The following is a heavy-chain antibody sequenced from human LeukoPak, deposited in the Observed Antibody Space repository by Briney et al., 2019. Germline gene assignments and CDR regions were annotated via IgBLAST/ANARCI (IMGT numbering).Heavy chain of an antibody. CDR1: GYTFTDSY. D-gene: IGHD1-1*01. CDR3: ARSEPGTTREPNDAFDI. CDR2: INPNSGGT. V-gene: IGHV1-2*04. J-gene: IGHJ3*02. Sequence: ASVKVSCKASGYTFTDSYIHWVRQAPGQGLEWMGWINPNSGGTNYIEKFQGWVTMTRDTSIRTAYMELSRLRSDATAMYYCARSEPGTTREPNDAFDIWGQGTMVTVSS.